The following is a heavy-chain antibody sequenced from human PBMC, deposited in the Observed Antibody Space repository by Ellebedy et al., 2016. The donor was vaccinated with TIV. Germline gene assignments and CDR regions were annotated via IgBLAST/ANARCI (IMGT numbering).Heavy chain of an antibody. V-gene: IGHV3-23*01. CDR1: GFAFTTCA. CDR2: IFRDGGTT. CDR3: AKRDGQN. Sequence: GESLKISCAASGFAFTTCAMSWVRQAPGRGLEWVSTIFRDGGTTYYADSVKGRFTISRDNSKDTLSLQMNSLRAEDTAVYYCAKRDGQNWGHGTLVTVSS. J-gene: IGHJ4*01. D-gene: IGHD5-24*01.